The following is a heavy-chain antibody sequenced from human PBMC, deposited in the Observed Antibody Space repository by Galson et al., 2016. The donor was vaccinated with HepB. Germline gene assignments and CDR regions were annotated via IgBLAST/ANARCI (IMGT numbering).Heavy chain of an antibody. CDR1: GIIFSDYW. CDR2: LKGDGSEK. CDR3: ARVGVWYSLDY. D-gene: IGHD6-19*01. V-gene: IGHV3-7*04. J-gene: IGHJ4*02. Sequence: SLRLSCAASGIIFSDYWMTWVRQAPGKGLEWVATLKGDGSEKVYVDSVKGRFTSSRNNSKKSLFLQMDTLTADDTAVYYCARVGVWYSLDYWGQGTLVTVSS.